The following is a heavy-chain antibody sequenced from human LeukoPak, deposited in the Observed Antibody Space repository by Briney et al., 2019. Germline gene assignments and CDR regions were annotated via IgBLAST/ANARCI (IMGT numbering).Heavy chain of an antibody. CDR3: ARDRSLDY. J-gene: IGHJ4*02. CDR2: MDEYGSDI. Sequence: GGSLRLSCVVSGFDFSGFSMSWVRQAPGKGLEWVAIMDEYGSDIFYVESVKGRFIISRANARNSLYLQMNNLRAEDTAVYYCARDRSLDYWGQGTLVTVSS. CDR1: GFDFSGFS. V-gene: IGHV3-7*01.